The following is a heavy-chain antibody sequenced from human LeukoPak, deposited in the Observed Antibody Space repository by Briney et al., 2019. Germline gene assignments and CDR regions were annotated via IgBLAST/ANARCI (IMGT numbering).Heavy chain of an antibody. D-gene: IGHD3-10*01. CDR2: IYTSGST. Sequence: SETLSLTCTVSGGSISSYYWSWIRQPAGKGLEWIGRIYTSGSTNYNPSLKSRVTMSVDTSKNQFSLKLSSVTAADTAVYYCARDGTTMVRGVIPNWFDPWGQGTLVTVSS. CDR3: ARDGTTMVRGVIPNWFDP. J-gene: IGHJ5*02. CDR1: GGSISSYY. V-gene: IGHV4-4*07.